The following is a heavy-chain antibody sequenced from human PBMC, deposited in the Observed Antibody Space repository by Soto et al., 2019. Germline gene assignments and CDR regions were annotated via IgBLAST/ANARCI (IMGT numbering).Heavy chain of an antibody. Sequence: ASVKVSCKASGFTFTSSAVHWVRQAPGQGLEWMGIINPSGGSTSYAQKFQGRVTMTRDTSTSTVYMELSSLRSEDTAVYYCARSGSYDWFDPWGQGTLVTVSS. CDR2: INPSGGST. D-gene: IGHD1-26*01. CDR1: GFTFTSSA. J-gene: IGHJ5*02. V-gene: IGHV1-46*01. CDR3: ARSGSYDWFDP.